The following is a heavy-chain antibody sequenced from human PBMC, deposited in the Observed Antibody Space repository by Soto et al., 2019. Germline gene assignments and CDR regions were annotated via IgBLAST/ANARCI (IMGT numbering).Heavy chain of an antibody. Sequence: ASVKVSCKASGYTFTSYGISWVRQAPGQGLEWMGWISAYNGNTNYAQKLQGRVTMTTDTSTSTAYMELRSLRSDDTAVYYCARDRGHARPPSVEDYWGQGTLVTVSS. D-gene: IGHD1-1*01. V-gene: IGHV1-18*01. CDR1: GYTFTSYG. J-gene: IGHJ4*02. CDR2: ISAYNGNT. CDR3: ARDRGHARPPSVEDY.